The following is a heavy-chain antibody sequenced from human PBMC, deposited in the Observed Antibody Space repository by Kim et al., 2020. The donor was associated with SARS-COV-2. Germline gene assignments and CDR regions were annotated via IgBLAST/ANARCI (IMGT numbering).Heavy chain of an antibody. CDR3: ANNNDYTFAY. J-gene: IGHJ4*02. Sequence: SIRNYLDSVKGRFTISRDNAKNSVYLQMNSLRVEDTAIYYCANNNDYTFAYWGQGTLVTVSS. D-gene: IGHD4-4*01. V-gene: IGHV3-7*03. CDR2: SIR.